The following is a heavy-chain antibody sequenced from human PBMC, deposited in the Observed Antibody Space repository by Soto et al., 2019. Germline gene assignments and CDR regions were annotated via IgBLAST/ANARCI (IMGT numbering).Heavy chain of an antibody. CDR2: MNPNSGNT. D-gene: IGHD3-3*01. CDR3: ARGRGGGGYDFWSGYSWGDYYYYYHMDV. CDR1: GYTFTSYD. Sequence: GASVKVSCKASGYTFTSYDINWVRQATGQGLEWMGWMNPNSGNTGYAQKFQGRVTMTRNTSISTAYMELSSLGSEDTAVYYCARGRGGGGYDFWSGYSWGDYYYYYHMDVWGKGTTVTVSS. J-gene: IGHJ6*03. V-gene: IGHV1-8*01.